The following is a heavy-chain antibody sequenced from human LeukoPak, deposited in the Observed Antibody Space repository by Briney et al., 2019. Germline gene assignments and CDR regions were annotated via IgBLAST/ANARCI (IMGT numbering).Heavy chain of an antibody. CDR3: ARDPNYDFWSGYPMRGNWFDP. Sequence: SVKVSCKASGGTFSSYAISWVRQAPGQGLEWMGGIIPIFGTANYAQKFQGRVTITADESTSTAYMELSSLRSEDTAVYYCARDPNYDFWSGYPMRGNWFDPWGQGTLVTVSS. J-gene: IGHJ5*02. V-gene: IGHV1-69*13. CDR2: IIPIFGTA. D-gene: IGHD3-3*01. CDR1: GGTFSSYA.